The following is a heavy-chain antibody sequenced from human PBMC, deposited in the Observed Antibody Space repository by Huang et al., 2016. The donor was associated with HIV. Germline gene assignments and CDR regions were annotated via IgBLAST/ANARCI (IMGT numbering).Heavy chain of an antibody. J-gene: IGHJ5*02. V-gene: IGHV5-51*01. CDR1: GYMFTKYW. D-gene: IGHD4-17*01. CDR2: IYPGDSDT. CDR3: ARHDGARPGWVDN. Sequence: EVQLVQSGAEVKKPGESLKISCKGSGYMFTKYWIGWVRQMPGKGLEWMGIIYPGDSDTRDSPSFQGQVTISADKSITTAYLQWSSLKAPDTAIYYCARHDGARPGWVDNWGQGTLVTVSS.